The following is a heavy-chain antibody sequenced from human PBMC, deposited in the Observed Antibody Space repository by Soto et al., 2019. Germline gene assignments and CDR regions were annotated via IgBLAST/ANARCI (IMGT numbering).Heavy chain of an antibody. J-gene: IGHJ6*02. Sequence: GGSLRLSCRASGFSFSNYFLHWVRQAPGKGLEWVAVMSSDGGSNFSGDSVKGRFTISRDNSKNTMDLQLSNLRPEDTAVYYCARGASPRVIRWGPPSYYYGMDVWGQGTTVTVSS. CDR3: ARGASPRVIRWGPPSYYYGMDV. CDR2: MSSDGGSN. D-gene: IGHD3-16*01. V-gene: IGHV3-30*03. CDR1: GFSFSNYF.